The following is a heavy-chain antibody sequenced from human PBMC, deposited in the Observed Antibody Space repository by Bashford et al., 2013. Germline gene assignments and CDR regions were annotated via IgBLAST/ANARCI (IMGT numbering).Heavy chain of an antibody. CDR2: IYYSGST. Sequence: SETLSLTCTVSGASISSYYWSWIRQPPGKGLEWIGYIYYSGSTYYNPSLKSRVTISVDTSKNQFSLKLSSVTAADTAVYYCARDRPPRGGPAAMPSTLSYYGMDVWGQGTTVTVSS. CDR1: GASISSYY. V-gene: IGHV4-59*12. J-gene: IGHJ6*02. D-gene: IGHD2-2*01. CDR3: ARDRPPRGGPAAMPSTLSYYGMDV.